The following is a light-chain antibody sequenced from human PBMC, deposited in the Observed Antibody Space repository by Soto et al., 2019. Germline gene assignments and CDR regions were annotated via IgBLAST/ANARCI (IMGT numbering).Light chain of an antibody. CDR2: EGS. V-gene: IGLV2-23*03. CDR1: SSDVGNYNL. J-gene: IGLJ2*01. Sequence: QSALTQPASVSGSPGQSITISCTGTSSDVGNYNLVSWYQQFPGKAPKLIIYEGSRRPSGVSNRFSGSKSCNTASLTISGLQAEDEADYYCCSYAGSFTFDVFGGGTKLTVL. CDR3: CSYAGSFTFDV.